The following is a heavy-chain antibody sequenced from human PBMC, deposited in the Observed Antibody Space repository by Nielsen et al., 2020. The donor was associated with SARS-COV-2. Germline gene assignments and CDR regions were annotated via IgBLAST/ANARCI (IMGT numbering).Heavy chain of an antibody. CDR2: IWYDGSNK. V-gene: IGHV3-30*04. CDR3: ARGSGSYYYGMDV. Sequence: VRQAPGKGLEWVAVIWYDGSNKYYADSVKGRFTISRDNSKNTLYLQMNSLRAEDTAVYYCARGSGSYYYGMDVWGQGTTVTVSS. D-gene: IGHD1-26*01. J-gene: IGHJ6*02.